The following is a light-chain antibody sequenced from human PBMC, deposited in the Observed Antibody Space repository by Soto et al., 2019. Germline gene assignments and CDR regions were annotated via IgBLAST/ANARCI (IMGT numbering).Light chain of an antibody. CDR3: QQYNSYSYT. J-gene: IGKJ2*01. Sequence: DIQMTQSPSTLSASVGDRVTITCRASQSISSWLAWYQQKPGKAPKLLIYDASSLESGGPSRFSGSGSGTEFTLTISSLQPDEFATYACQQYNSYSYTFGQGNKLDIK. V-gene: IGKV1-5*01. CDR2: DAS. CDR1: QSISSW.